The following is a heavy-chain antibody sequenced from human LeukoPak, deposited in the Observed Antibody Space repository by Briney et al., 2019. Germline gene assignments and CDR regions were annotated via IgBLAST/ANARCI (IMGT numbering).Heavy chain of an antibody. V-gene: IGHV4-4*07. CDR1: GGSISSYY. CDR3: ARDWVENQWLVYEL. D-gene: IGHD6-19*01. CDR2: IYTSGST. Sequence: SETLSLTCTVSGGSISSYYWSWIRQPAGKGLEWIGRIYTSGSTNYNPSLKSRVTMSVDTSKNQFSLKLSSVTAADTAVYYCARDWVENQWLVYELWGQGTLVTVSS. J-gene: IGHJ4*02.